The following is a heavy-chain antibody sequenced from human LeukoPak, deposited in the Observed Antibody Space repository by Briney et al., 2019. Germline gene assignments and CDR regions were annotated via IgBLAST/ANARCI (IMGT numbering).Heavy chain of an antibody. CDR2: IKQDGSQV. J-gene: IGHJ4*02. CDR1: GFTLSDYW. CDR3: ARWATSFDL. D-gene: IGHD3-3*01. Sequence: GGSLTLSCAASGFTLSDYWMSWVRQAPGKGLARVANIKQDGSQVQYVDSVTGRFTISRDNAKNSLSLQMNSLRDEDTAVYYCARWATSFDLWGQGSLVTVSS. V-gene: IGHV3-7*01.